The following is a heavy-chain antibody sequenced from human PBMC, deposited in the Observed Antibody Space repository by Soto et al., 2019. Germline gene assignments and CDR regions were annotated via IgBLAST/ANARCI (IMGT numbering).Heavy chain of an antibody. CDR1: GYTFTSYG. CDR3: ARAAAGDYYYYYGMDV. V-gene: IGHV1-18*01. D-gene: IGHD3-10*01. J-gene: IGHJ6*02. Sequence: QVQLVQSGAEVKKPGASVKVSCKASGYTFTSYGISWVRQAPGHGLEWMGWISAYNGNTNYAQKLQGRVTMTTDTSTSTAYMELRSLRSDDTAVYYCARAAAGDYYYYYGMDVWGQGTTVTVSS. CDR2: ISAYNGNT.